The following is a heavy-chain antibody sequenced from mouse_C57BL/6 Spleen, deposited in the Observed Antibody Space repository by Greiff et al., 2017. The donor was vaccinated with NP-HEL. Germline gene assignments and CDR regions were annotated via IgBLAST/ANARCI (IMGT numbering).Heavy chain of an antibody. CDR2: IRNKANGYTT. D-gene: IGHD2-12*01. J-gene: IGHJ2*01. CDR3: ARYSYSHYFDY. V-gene: IGHV7-3*01. Sequence: EVQLVEPGAGLVQPGGSLSLSCAASGFTFTDYYMRWVRQPPGQALEWMGFIRNKANGYTTEYSASVKGRFTISRDNSQSILYLQMNALRAEDSATYYCARYSYSHYFDYWGKGTTLTVSS. CDR1: GFTFTDYY.